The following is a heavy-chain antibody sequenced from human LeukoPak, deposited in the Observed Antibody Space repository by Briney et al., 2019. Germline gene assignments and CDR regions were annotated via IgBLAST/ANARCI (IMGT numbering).Heavy chain of an antibody. CDR1: GFTFSRYS. V-gene: IGHV3-21*01. D-gene: IGHD3-3*01. CDR3: ASSITIFGVVKPNYFDY. Sequence: GGSLRLSCAASGFTFSRYSMNWVRQAPGKGLEWVSSITSSSSYIYYADSVKGRFTISRDNAKNSLYLQMNNLRAEDTAVYYCASSITIFGVVKPNYFDYWGQGTLVTVSS. J-gene: IGHJ4*02. CDR2: ITSSSSYI.